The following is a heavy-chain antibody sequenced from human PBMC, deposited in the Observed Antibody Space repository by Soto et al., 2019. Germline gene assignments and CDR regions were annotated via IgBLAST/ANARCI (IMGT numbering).Heavy chain of an antibody. J-gene: IGHJ6*02. D-gene: IGHD3-9*01. Sequence: SETLSLTCAVYCGSFSGYYWSWIRQPPGKGLEWIAEINNSGSTNYNPSLKSRVTISVDTSKNQFSLKLSSVTAADTAVYYCARGSILRYFDWTRSPYYYGMDVWGQGTTVTVSS. CDR3: ARGSILRYFDWTRSPYYYGMDV. V-gene: IGHV4-34*01. CDR1: CGSFSGYY. CDR2: INNSGST.